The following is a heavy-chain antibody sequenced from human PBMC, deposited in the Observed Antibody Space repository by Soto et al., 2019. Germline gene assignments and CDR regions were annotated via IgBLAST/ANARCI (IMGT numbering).Heavy chain of an antibody. Sequence: EDQLVESGGGLVQPGGSLRLTCAVSGFSFRSDWMNWVRQAPGKGLEWVAHTNQDGSEKYYLDPVKGRFTIFRDNPKNFLYLQINSLRVGDTALFYCSGGVGDSLWGQGTLVTLSS. CDR3: SGGVGDSL. J-gene: IGHJ4*02. CDR1: GFSFRSDW. D-gene: IGHD1-26*01. CDR2: TNQDGSEK. V-gene: IGHV3-7*01.